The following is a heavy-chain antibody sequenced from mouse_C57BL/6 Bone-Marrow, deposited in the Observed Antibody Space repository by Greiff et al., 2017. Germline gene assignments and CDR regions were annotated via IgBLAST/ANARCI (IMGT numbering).Heavy chain of an antibody. CDR1: GFTFTDYY. V-gene: IGHV7-3*01. Sequence: EVQLVESGGGLVQPGGSLSLSCAASGFTFTDYYMSWVRQPPGKALEWLGFIRNKANGYTTEYSVSVKGRFTISRDNSQSILDLQMNALRAEDSATYYCARDDIRHDFDYWGQGTTLTVSS. J-gene: IGHJ2*01. CDR3: ARDDIRHDFDY. CDR2: IRNKANGYTT. D-gene: IGHD1-2*01.